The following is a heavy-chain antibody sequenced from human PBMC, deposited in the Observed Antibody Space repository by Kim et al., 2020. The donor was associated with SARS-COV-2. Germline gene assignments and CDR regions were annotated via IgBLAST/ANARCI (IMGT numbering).Heavy chain of an antibody. V-gene: IGHV3-30*18. Sequence: GGSLRLSCAAPGGTFSSYGMHWVRQAPGKGLEWVAVISYDGSNKYYEDSVKGRCTITRDNSKNTLYLQMNSLRAEDTAVYYCSKDLVTPYDSVWGSYRQYYYYGMDVWGQGPTVTVSS. CDR3: SKDLVTPYDSVWGSYRQYYYYGMDV. D-gene: IGHD3-16*02. CDR2: ISYDGSNK. J-gene: IGHJ6*02. CDR1: GGTFSSYG.